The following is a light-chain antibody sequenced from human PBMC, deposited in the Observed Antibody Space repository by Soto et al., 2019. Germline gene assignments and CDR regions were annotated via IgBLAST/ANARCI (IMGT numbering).Light chain of an antibody. V-gene: IGKV3-20*01. Sequence: EILLTQSPGTLSLSPGERATLSCRASQSVSSSHLAWYQQKPGQAPRLLIYGASSRATGIPDRFSGSGSGTDFTLTISRLEPEDFAVYYCQQYGSSPWTFGQGTKVDIK. J-gene: IGKJ1*01. CDR2: GAS. CDR1: QSVSSSH. CDR3: QQYGSSPWT.